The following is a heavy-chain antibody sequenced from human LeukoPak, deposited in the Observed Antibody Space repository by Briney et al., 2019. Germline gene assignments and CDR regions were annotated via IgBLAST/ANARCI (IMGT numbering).Heavy chain of an antibody. Sequence: GGSLRLSCAASDFTVSSNYMSWVRLAPGKGLEWVSTIYSGGSTYYADSVKGRFTISRDNSKNTLYLQMNSLRAGDTAVYYCASHKAYRAFDVWGQGTVVIVSS. CDR3: ASHKAYRAFDV. CDR2: IYSGGST. CDR1: DFTVSSNY. V-gene: IGHV3-66*02. J-gene: IGHJ3*01. D-gene: IGHD3-16*01.